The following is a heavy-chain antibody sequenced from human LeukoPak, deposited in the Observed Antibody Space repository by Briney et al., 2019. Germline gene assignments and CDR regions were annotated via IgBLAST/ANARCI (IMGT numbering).Heavy chain of an antibody. D-gene: IGHD6-13*01. CDR1: GYTFTGYY. CDR3: ARDPAIAAAGSMEVDY. J-gene: IGHJ4*02. Sequence: ASVKVSCKASGYTFTGYYMHWVRQAPGQGLEWMGRINPNSGGTNYAQKFQGRVTMTRDTSISTAYMELSRLRSDDTAVYYCARDPAIAAAGSMEVDYWGQGTLVTVSS. V-gene: IGHV1-2*06. CDR2: INPNSGGT.